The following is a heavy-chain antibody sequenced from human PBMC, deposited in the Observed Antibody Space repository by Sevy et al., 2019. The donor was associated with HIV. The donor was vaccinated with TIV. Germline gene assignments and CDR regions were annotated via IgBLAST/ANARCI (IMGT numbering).Heavy chain of an antibody. CDR3: ARVGVVPAAPIDY. CDR2: IYYSGST. Sequence: SETLSLTCTVSGGSVSSGRYYWSWIRQPPGKGLEWIGYIYYSGSTNYNPTLKSRVTISVDTSKNQFSLKLSSVTAADTAVYYCARVGVVPAAPIDYWGPGTLVTVSS. CDR1: GGSVSSGRYY. V-gene: IGHV4-61*01. D-gene: IGHD2-2*01. J-gene: IGHJ4*02.